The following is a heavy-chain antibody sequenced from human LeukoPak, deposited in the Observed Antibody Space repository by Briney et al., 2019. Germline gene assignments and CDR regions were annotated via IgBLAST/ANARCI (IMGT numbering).Heavy chain of an antibody. D-gene: IGHD5-24*01. CDR1: GFIVSSNH. Sequence: GGSLRLSCAVSGFIVSSNHMNWVRQAPGKGLEWVSVIYSGGYSGGGPFYADSVKGRFTTSSGSSKNTLFLQMNSLRAEDTAVYYCARDVYGDGYNSFDYWGLGILVTVSS. CDR2: IYSGGYSGGGP. CDR3: ARDVYGDGYNSFDY. J-gene: IGHJ4*02. V-gene: IGHV3-66*01.